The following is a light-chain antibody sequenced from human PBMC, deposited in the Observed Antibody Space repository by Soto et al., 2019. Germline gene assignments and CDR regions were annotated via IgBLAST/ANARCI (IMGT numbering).Light chain of an antibody. CDR2: LVS. CDR3: NQALNSQHY. V-gene: IGKV2-28*01. Sequence: DIVMTQSPLSLPVTPGEPASMSCRSSQSLLHRNGYNYLESYVQKPGQAPHLLIFLVSNRAHGVTDRFSGGGSGTYCTQKISRLEPEEVAVYYCNQALNSQHYFRQGTRQE. J-gene: IGKJ2*01. CDR1: QSLLHRNGYNY.